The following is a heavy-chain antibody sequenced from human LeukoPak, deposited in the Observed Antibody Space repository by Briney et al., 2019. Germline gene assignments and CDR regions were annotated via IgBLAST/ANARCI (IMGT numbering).Heavy chain of an antibody. CDR3: ARGDSPHPLDAFDI. D-gene: IGHD3/OR15-3a*01. V-gene: IGHV3-21*01. CDR2: ISSSSYI. Sequence: PGGSLRLSCAASGFTFSSYSMNWVRQAPGKGLEWVSSISSSSYIYYADSVKGRFTISRDNAKNSLYLQMNSLRAEDTAVYYCARGDSPHPLDAFDIWGQGTMVTVSS. J-gene: IGHJ3*02. CDR1: GFTFSSYS.